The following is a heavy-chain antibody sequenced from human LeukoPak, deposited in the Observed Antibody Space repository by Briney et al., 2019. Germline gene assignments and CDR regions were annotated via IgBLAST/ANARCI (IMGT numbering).Heavy chain of an antibody. CDR3: AKGGVVPAAHDAFDI. J-gene: IGHJ3*02. D-gene: IGHD2-2*01. Sequence: GGSLRLSCAASGFTFSSYGMHWVRQAPGKGLEWVAVIWYDGSNKYYADSVKGRFTISRDNSKNTLYLQMNSLRAKDTAVYYCAKGGVVPAAHDAFDIWGQGTMVTVSS. CDR2: IWYDGSNK. V-gene: IGHV3-33*06. CDR1: GFTFSSYG.